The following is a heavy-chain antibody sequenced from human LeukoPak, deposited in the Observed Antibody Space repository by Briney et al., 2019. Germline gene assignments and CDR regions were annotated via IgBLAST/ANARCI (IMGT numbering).Heavy chain of an antibody. Sequence: ASVKVSCKASGYTFTRYDINWVRQATRRGLEWMGWINTKSGMTGHAQKFQGRITITKDTSISTVYMELSSLSSEDTAVYFCARVDGSVDYWGQGTLVTVSS. CDR3: ARVDGSVDY. CDR2: INTKSGMT. J-gene: IGHJ4*02. V-gene: IGHV1-8*03. CDR1: GYTFTRYD. D-gene: IGHD3-22*01.